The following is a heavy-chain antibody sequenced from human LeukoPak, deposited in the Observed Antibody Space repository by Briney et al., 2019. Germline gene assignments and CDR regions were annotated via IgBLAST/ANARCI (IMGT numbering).Heavy chain of an antibody. D-gene: IGHD2-2*02. CDR1: GGTFSSYA. Sequence: ASVKVSCKASGGTFSSYAISWVRQAPGQGLEWMGGIIPIFGTANYAQKFQGRVTITTDESTSTAYMELSSLRSEDTAVYYCATGYCSSTSCYTYYYYYYMDVWGKGTTVPVSS. CDR2: IIPIFGTA. J-gene: IGHJ6*03. V-gene: IGHV1-69*05. CDR3: ATGYCSSTSCYTYYYYYYMDV.